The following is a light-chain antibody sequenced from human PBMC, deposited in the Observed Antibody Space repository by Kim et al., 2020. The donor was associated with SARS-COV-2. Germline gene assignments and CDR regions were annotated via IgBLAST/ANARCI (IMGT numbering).Light chain of an antibody. V-gene: IGKV3-11*01. J-gene: IGKJ4*01. CDR3: QQRSNWPT. CDR2: DAS. Sequence: EIVLTQSPATLSLSPGERATLSCRASQSVSSYLAWYQQKPGQAPRLLIYDASSRATGIPSRFSGSGSGTDFTLTISSLEPEDFAVYYCQQRSNWPTFGGGTKLEI. CDR1: QSVSSY.